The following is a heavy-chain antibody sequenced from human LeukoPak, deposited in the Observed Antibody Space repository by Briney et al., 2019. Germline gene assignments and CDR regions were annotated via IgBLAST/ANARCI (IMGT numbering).Heavy chain of an antibody. J-gene: IGHJ6*02. D-gene: IGHD2-15*01. CDR1: GYTFTGYY. CDR2: INPNSGGT. CDR3: ARGPELLDYYYYYGMDV. Sequence: GASVKVSCKASGYTFTGYYMHWVRQAPGQGLEWMGWINPNSGGTNYAQKFQGRVTMTRDTSISTAYMELSRLRSDDTAVYYCARGPELLDYYYYYGMDVWGQGTTVTVSS. V-gene: IGHV1-2*02.